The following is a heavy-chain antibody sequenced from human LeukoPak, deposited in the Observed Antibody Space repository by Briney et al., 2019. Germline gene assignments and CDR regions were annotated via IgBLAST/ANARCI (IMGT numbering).Heavy chain of an antibody. CDR1: GGTFSSYA. Sequence: ASVKVSCKASGGTFSSYAISWVRQAPGQGLEWMGGIIPIFGTANYAQKFQGRVTITVDKSTSTAYMELSSLRSEDTAVYYCAACSGGSCYSLSGTFDYWGQGTLVTVSS. CDR2: IIPIFGTA. J-gene: IGHJ4*02. D-gene: IGHD2-15*01. V-gene: IGHV1-69*06. CDR3: AACSGGSCYSLSGTFDY.